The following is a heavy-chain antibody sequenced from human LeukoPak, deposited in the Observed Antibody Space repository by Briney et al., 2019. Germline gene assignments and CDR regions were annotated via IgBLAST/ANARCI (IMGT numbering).Heavy chain of an antibody. Sequence: SGGSLRLSCAASGFTFSSYWMHWVRQAPGKGLVWVSRISSDGSSTSYADSVMGRSTISRDNAKNTLHLQMNTLREEDTAVYYCARGGPYSASDYWGQGTLVTVSS. CDR1: GFTFSSYW. V-gene: IGHV3-74*01. D-gene: IGHD1-26*01. J-gene: IGHJ4*02. CDR3: ARGGPYSASDY. CDR2: ISSDGSST.